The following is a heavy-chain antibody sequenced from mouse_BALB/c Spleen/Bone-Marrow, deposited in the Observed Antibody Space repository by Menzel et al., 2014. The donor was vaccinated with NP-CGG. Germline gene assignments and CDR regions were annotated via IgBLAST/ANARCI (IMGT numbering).Heavy chain of an antibody. Sequence: QVQLQQPDAELVKPGASVKISCKASGYTFTDHAIHWVKQKPEQGLEWIGYISPGNGDIKYNEKFKGKATLTADKSSSTAYMQLNSLSSEDSAVYFCKTNNYGSSRGCAHWGQGTLVTVSA. CDR2: ISPGNGDI. D-gene: IGHD1-1*01. J-gene: IGHJ3*01. CDR1: GYTFTDHA. CDR3: KTNNYGSSRGCAH. V-gene: IGHV1S53*02.